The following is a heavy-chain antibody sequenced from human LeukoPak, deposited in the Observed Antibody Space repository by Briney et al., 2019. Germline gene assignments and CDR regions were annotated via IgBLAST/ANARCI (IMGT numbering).Heavy chain of an antibody. CDR3: ARETYYYDSSEYPGAFDI. J-gene: IGHJ3*02. V-gene: IGHV4-59*01. Sequence: SETLSLTCAVYGGSFSGYYWSWIRQPPGKGLEWIGYIYYSGSTNYNPSLKSRVTISVDTSKNQFSLKLSSVTAADTAVYYCARETYYYDSSEYPGAFDIWGQGTMVTVSS. CDR1: GGSFSGYY. CDR2: IYYSGST. D-gene: IGHD3-22*01.